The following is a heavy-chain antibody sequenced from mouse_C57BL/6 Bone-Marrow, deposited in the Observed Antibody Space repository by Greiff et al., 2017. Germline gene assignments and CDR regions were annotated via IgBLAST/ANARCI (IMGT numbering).Heavy chain of an antibody. CDR1: GYAFSSYW. CDR3: ARSPYYYGSCYYAMDY. D-gene: IGHD1-1*01. V-gene: IGHV1-80*01. J-gene: IGHJ4*01. CDR2: IYPGDGDT. Sequence: QVQLQQSGAELVKPGASVKISCKASGYAFSSYWMNWVKQRPGKGLEWIGQIYPGDGDTNYNGKFKGKSTLTVDKSSSTAYMQLSSLTSEDSAVYYCARSPYYYGSCYYAMDYWGQGTSVTVSS.